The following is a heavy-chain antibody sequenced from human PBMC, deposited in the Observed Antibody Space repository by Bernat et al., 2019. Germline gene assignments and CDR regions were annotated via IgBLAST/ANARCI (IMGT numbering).Heavy chain of an antibody. CDR3: ASGFPYYYYGMDV. J-gene: IGHJ6*02. CDR2: ISSSSSYI. Sequence: EVQLVESGGGLVKPGGSLRLSCAASGFTFSRYSMNWVRQAPGKGLEWVSSISSSSSYIYYADSVKGRFTISRDNAKNSLYLQMNSLRAEDTAVYYCASGFPYYYYGMDVWGQGTTVTVSS. V-gene: IGHV3-21*01. CDR1: GFTFSRYS. D-gene: IGHD2-21*01.